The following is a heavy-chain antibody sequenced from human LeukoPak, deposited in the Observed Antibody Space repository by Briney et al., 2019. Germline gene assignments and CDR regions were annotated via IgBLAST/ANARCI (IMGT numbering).Heavy chain of an antibody. V-gene: IGHV3-53*01. J-gene: IGHJ4*02. Sequence: GGSLRLSCAASGFTVSSHYMSWVHQAPGKGLEWVSVTDSGGSTSYADSVKGRFTISRDTSKNTLYLQMNGLRAEDTAVYYCARLGDYSNKDWGQGTLVTVSS. CDR3: ARLGDYSNKD. CDR1: GFTVSSHY. D-gene: IGHD4-11*01. CDR2: TDSGGST.